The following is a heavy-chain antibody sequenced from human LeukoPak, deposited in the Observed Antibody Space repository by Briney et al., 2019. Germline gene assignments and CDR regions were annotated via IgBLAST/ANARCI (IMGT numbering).Heavy chain of an antibody. D-gene: IGHD3-10*01. CDR1: GGSISSYY. CDR2: IYTSGST. CDR3: ARDRYYGSGSYYNHYYGMDV. Sequence: SQTLSLTCTVSGGSISSYYWSWIRQPAGKGLEWIGRIYTSGSTNYNPSLKSRVTMSVDTSKNQFSLKLSSVTAADTAVYYCARDRYYGSGSYYNHYYGMDVWGQGTTVTVSS. V-gene: IGHV4-4*07. J-gene: IGHJ6*02.